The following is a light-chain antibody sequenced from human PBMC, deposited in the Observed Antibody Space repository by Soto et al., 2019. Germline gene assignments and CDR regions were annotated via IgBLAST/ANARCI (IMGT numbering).Light chain of an antibody. CDR2: DAS. J-gene: IGKJ1*01. CDR3: QPYNSFSGT. CDR1: QTISSW. V-gene: IGKV1-5*01. Sequence: DIQMTQSPSTLSASVGDRVTITCRASQTISSWLAWYQQKPGQAPKLLIYDASSLESGVPSRFSGRGSGTQFTLTISSLQPDDFATYYCQPYNSFSGTFGPGTKVDNK.